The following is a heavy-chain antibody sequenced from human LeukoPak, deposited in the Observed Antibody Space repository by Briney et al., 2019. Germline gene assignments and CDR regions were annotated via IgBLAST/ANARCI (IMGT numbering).Heavy chain of an antibody. V-gene: IGHV4-38-2*02. Sequence: PSETLSLTCTFSGYSISSGYYWGLIRQPPGKGLEGIGSIYHSGSTYYNPSLKSRVTISVDTSKNQFSLKLSSVTAADTAVYYCARAVVKESTVYYYMDVWGKGTTVTVSS. J-gene: IGHJ6*03. CDR2: IYHSGST. CDR1: GYSISSGYY. CDR3: ARAVVKESTVYYYMDV.